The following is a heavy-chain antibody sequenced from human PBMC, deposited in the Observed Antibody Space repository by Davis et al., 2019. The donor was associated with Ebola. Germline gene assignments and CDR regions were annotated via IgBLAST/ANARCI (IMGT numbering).Heavy chain of an antibody. V-gene: IGHV3-33*08. CDR1: GFTFSSYS. CDR2: IWYDGSNK. J-gene: IGHJ6*04. D-gene: IGHD4-17*01. Sequence: PGGSLRLSCAASGFTFSSYSMNWVRQAPGKALERVAVIWYDGSNKYYADSVKGRFTISRDNSKNTLYLQMNSLRAEDTAIYYCARDLVTTGGGMDVWGKRTTVTVSS. CDR3: ARDLVTTGGGMDV.